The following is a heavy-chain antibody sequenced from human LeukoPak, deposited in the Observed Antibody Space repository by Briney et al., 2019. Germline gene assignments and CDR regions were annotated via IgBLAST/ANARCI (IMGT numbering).Heavy chain of an antibody. CDR2: ITKYDGRA. D-gene: IGHD5-24*01. CDR3: AKDHSADGWPTFEY. V-gene: IGHV3-23*01. Sequence: GGSLRLSCAVSGFGVHTFAMSWVRLAPGKGLEWLASITKYDGRAYYADSVRGRFTISRDSSQNELYLQMNSLRADDSAIYYCAKDHSADGWPTFEYWGQGTLVTVSS. J-gene: IGHJ4*02. CDR1: GFGVHTFA.